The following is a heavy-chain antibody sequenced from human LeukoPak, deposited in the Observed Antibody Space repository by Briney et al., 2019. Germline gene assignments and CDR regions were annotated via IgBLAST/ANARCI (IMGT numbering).Heavy chain of an antibody. Sequence: PGGSLRLSCAASGFTFSDYYMSWIRQAPGKGLEWVSYISSSGSTIYYADSVKGRFTISRDNAKNSLYLQMNSLRAEDTAVYYCARGTPPLAAALRYFDYWGQGTLVTVSS. CDR1: GFTFSDYY. D-gene: IGHD6-13*01. J-gene: IGHJ4*02. CDR3: ARGTPPLAAALRYFDY. CDR2: ISSSGSTI. V-gene: IGHV3-11*01.